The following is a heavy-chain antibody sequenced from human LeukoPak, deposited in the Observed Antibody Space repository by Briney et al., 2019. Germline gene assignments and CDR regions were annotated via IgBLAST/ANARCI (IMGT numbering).Heavy chain of an antibody. CDR1: GGSISRGGYF. CDR3: ARWTNYHAFDI. V-gene: IGHV4-30-2*01. D-gene: IGHD1-7*01. Sequence: SETLSLTCSVSGGSISRGGYFWTWIRQPPGQGPEWIGYIYQSGSTYYSPSLKSRVTISLERSQNQFSLNMRTVTAADTAVYYCARWTNYHAFDIWGQGTMVTVSS. CDR2: IYQSGST. J-gene: IGHJ3*02.